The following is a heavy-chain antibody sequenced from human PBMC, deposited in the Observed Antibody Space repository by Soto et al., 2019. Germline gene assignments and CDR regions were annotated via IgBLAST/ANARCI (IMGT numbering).Heavy chain of an antibody. CDR3: ARNLPAGNPMQFDT. D-gene: IGHD6-13*01. CDR1: GFPLNTHA. J-gene: IGHJ4*02. CDR2: ISSGSSFI. Sequence: PGGSLRLSCAASGFPLNTHAVSWVRQAPGKGLEWVSSISSGSSFIYYADSVKGRFTISRDNAKYSLTLQMNSLRAEDTAVYYCARNLPAGNPMQFDTWGQGALVTVSS. V-gene: IGHV3-21*01.